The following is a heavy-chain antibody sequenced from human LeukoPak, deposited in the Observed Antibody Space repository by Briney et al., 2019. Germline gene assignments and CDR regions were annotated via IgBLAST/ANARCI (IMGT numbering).Heavy chain of an antibody. J-gene: IGHJ5*02. CDR1: GFTFSSYW. Sequence: PGGSLRLSCAASGFTFSSYWMHWVRQVPGQGLVWVSHIDGDGRIAHYGDSVKGRFTISRDNAKNTVYLQMDSLRVEDTAVYYCARDSPRTGPWGQGILVIVSS. D-gene: IGHD1-1*01. V-gene: IGHV3-74*01. CDR3: ARDSPRTGP. CDR2: IDGDGRIA.